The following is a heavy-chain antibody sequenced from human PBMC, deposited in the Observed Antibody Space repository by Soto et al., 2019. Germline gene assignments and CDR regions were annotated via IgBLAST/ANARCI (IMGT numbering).Heavy chain of an antibody. CDR3: AKKGLGSLKTFCSNSDCHYAFDL. CDR1: GFTFINYA. D-gene: IGHD2-8*01. Sequence: EVQLLESGGGLVQPGGSLRLSCAASGFTFINYAMIWVRQAPGKGLEWVSTISGGGDGTYYADSVKGHFTISRDYSKNTLYLQMNSLRAEYTAIYYCAKKGLGSLKTFCSNSDCHYAFDLWGQGTVVTVSS. J-gene: IGHJ3*01. CDR2: ISGGGDGT. V-gene: IGHV3-23*01.